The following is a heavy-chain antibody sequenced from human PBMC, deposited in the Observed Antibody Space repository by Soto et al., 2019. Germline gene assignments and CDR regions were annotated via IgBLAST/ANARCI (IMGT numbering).Heavy chain of an antibody. V-gene: IGHV3-30*18. CDR3: AKQGIEVAGTDYFDY. CDR1: GFIFRSYG. Sequence: QVQLVESGGGVVQPGKSLRLSCAATGFIFRSYGVHWVRQAPGKGLEWVALISHDGNNAYYADAVNGRFTISRDNAKNTVSLQMKSLRAEDTAVYYCAKQGIEVAGTDYFDYWGQGALVTVAS. D-gene: IGHD6-19*01. J-gene: IGHJ4*02. CDR2: ISHDGNNA.